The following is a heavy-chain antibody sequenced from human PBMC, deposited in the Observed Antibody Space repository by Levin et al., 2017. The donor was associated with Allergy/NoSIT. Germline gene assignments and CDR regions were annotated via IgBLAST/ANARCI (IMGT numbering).Heavy chain of an antibody. CDR3: AKALPHTWAFDF. V-gene: IGHV3-23*01. D-gene: IGHD2-2*02. Sequence: LSLTCAASGFTFSSYAMSWVRQAPGKGLEWVSGISGSGDGTFYADSVKGRFTISRDNSKNTLYLQMNSLRAEDTAVYYCAKALPHTWAFDFWGQGTLVTVSS. CDR1: GFTFSSYA. J-gene: IGHJ4*02. CDR2: ISGSGDGT.